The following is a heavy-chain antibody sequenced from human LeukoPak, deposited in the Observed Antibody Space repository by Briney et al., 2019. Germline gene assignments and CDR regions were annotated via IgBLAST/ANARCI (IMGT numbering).Heavy chain of an antibody. D-gene: IGHD1-20*01. CDR1: GGSISSYY. V-gene: IGHV4-59*01. J-gene: IGHJ6*03. CDR3: ARALYNWNYYYYYYMDV. CDR2: IYYSGST. Sequence: SETLSLTCTVSGGSISSYYWSWIRQPPGKGLEWIGYIYYSGSTNYNPSLKSRVTISVDTSKNQFSLKLSSVTAADTAVYYCARALYNWNYYYYYYMDVWGKGTTVTVSS.